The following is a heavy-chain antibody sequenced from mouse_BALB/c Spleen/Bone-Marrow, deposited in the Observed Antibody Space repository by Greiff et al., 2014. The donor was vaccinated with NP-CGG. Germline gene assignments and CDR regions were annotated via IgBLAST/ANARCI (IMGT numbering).Heavy chain of an antibody. CDR3: ARVYLWYFDV. V-gene: IGHV2-9*02. Sequence: VHLVESGPGLVAPSQSLSITCTVSGFSLTSYGVHWVRQPPGKGLEWLGVIWAGGSTNYNSALRSRLSISKDNSKSQVFLKMNSLRTDDTAMYYCARVYLWYFDVWGAGTTVTVSS. J-gene: IGHJ1*01. CDR2: IWAGGST. D-gene: IGHD2-3*01. CDR1: GFSLTSYG.